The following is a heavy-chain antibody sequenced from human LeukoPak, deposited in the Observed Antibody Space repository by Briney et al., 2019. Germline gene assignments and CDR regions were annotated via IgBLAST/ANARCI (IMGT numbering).Heavy chain of an antibody. D-gene: IGHD6-13*01. Sequence: SETLSLTCAVSGGSISSSNWWSWIRPPPGKGLEWIGEIYHSGSTNYNPSLKSRVTISVDTSKNQFSLKLSSVTAADTAVYYCARGLIRQRLVRARWFDPWGQGTLVTVSS. CDR3: ARGLIRQRLVRARWFDP. J-gene: IGHJ5*02. V-gene: IGHV4-4*02. CDR2: IYHSGST. CDR1: GGSISSSNW.